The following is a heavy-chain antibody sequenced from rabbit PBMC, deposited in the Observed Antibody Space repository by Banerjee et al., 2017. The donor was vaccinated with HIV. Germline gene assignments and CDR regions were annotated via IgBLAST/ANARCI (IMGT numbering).Heavy chain of an antibody. D-gene: IGHD4-1*01. CDR2: IYTVSDRT. J-gene: IGHJ4*01. Sequence: QQQLVESGGGLVQPEGSLTLTCTASGFSFSSDYDMCWVRQAPGKGLEWIGYIYTVSDRTDYANWAKGRFTISKTSSTTVTLQMTSLTAADTATYFCARDGWGITAFNLWGPGTLVTVS. V-gene: IGHV1S45*01. CDR1: GFSFSSDYD. CDR3: ARDGWGITAFNL.